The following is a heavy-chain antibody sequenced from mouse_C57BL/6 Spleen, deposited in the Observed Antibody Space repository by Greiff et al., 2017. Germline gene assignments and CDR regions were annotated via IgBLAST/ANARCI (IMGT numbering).Heavy chain of an antibody. V-gene: IGHV1-82*01. Sequence: QVQLKQSGPELVKPGASVKISCKASGYAFSSSWMNWVKQRPGKGLEWIGRIYPGDGDTNYNGKFKGKATLTADKSSSTAYMQLSSLTSEDSAVYFCARSAGDSYYSWFAYWGQGTLVTVSA. CDR1: GYAFSSSW. J-gene: IGHJ3*01. D-gene: IGHD2-12*01. CDR3: ARSAGDSYYSWFAY. CDR2: IYPGDGDT.